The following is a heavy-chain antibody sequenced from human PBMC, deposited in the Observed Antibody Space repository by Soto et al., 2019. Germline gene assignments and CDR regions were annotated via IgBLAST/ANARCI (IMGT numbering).Heavy chain of an antibody. CDR3: ARGSGYRPFDY. CDR1: GGSISSYY. CDR2: IYYSGST. V-gene: IGHV4-59*01. Sequence: SETLSLTCTVSGGSISSYYWSWIRQPPGKGLEWIGYIYYSGSTNYNPSLKSRVTISVDTSKNQFSLKLSSVTAADTAVYYCARGSGYRPFDYWGQGTLVTVSS. J-gene: IGHJ4*02. D-gene: IGHD3-3*01.